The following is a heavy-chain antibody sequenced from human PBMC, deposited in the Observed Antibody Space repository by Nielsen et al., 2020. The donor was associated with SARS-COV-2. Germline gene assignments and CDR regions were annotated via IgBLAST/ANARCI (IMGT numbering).Heavy chain of an antibody. D-gene: IGHD6-13*01. V-gene: IGHV1-3*01. CDR1: GYTFTSYA. CDR3: ARDRVAAASNWFDP. J-gene: IGHJ5*02. Sequence: ASVKVSCKASGYTFTSYAMHWVRQAPGQRLEWMGWINAGNGNTKYSQKFQGRVTITRDTSASTAYMELSSLRSEDTAVYYCARDRVAAASNWFDPWGQGTLVTVSS. CDR2: INAGNGNT.